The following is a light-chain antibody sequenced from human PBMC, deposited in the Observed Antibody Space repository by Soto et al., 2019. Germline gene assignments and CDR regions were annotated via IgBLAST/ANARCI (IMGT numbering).Light chain of an antibody. Sequence: EIVLTQSPGTLSLSPGERATLSCRASQTVNNNYLTWYQQTPGQAPRLLIYGASSRATGIPDKFGGSGSGTDLPLTISRLDSEDFAVYYRQQYGTSPFTFGPGTKVDIK. CDR1: QTVNNNY. CDR3: QQYGTSPFT. J-gene: IGKJ3*01. V-gene: IGKV3-20*01. CDR2: GAS.